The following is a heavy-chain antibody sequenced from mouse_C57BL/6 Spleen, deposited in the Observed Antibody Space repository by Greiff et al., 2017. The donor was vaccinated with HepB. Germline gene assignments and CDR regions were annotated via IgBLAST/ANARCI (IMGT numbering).Heavy chain of an antibody. CDR3: ARYILNWVFDY. D-gene: IGHD4-1*02. CDR2: IRNKANGYTT. Sequence: DVKLVESGGGLVQPGGSLSLSCAASGFTFTDYYMSWVRQPPGKALGWLGFIRNKANGYTTEYSASVKGRFTISRDNSQSILYLQMNALRAEDSATYYCARYILNWVFDYWGQGTTLTVSS. J-gene: IGHJ2*01. V-gene: IGHV7-3*01. CDR1: GFTFTDYY.